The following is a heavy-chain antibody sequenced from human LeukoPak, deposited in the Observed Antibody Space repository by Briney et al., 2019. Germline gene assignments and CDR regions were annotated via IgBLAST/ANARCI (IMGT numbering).Heavy chain of an antibody. D-gene: IGHD2-15*01. CDR2: MNPNSGNT. V-gene: IGHV1-8*01. CDR1: GYTFTSYD. Sequence: ASVKVSYKASGYTFTSYDINWVRQATGQGLEWMGWMNPNSGNTGYAQKFQGRVTMTSNNSISTAYMELSSLRSEDTAVYYCARPLPGHAFDIWGQGTMVTASS. J-gene: IGHJ3*02. CDR3: ARPLPGHAFDI.